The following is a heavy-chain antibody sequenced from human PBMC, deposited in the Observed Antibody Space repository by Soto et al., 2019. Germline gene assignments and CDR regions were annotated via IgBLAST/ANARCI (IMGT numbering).Heavy chain of an antibody. Sequence: PGGSLRLSCAASGFTFSSYGMHWVRQAPGKGLDWVAVISYDVSNKYYADSVKGRFTISRDNSKNTLYLQMNSLRAEDTALYYCAKDIGCTSTSCPFDYWGQGTLVTVSS. V-gene: IGHV3-30*18. D-gene: IGHD2-2*01. CDR1: GFTFSSYG. J-gene: IGHJ4*02. CDR2: ISYDVSNK. CDR3: AKDIGCTSTSCPFDY.